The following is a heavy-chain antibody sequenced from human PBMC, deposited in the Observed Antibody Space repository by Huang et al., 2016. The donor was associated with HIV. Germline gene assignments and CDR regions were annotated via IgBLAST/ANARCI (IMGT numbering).Heavy chain of an antibody. J-gene: IGHJ4*02. V-gene: IGHV1-2*02. D-gene: IGHD6-19*01. CDR1: GYTFIKFH. CDR3: ARRYFDGSSVPVAAYGF. CDR2: INPHTQGT. Sequence: QVQLVQSGAEVKKPGASVRVSCKGSGYTFIKFHINWVRQAPGKGLEWMGCINPHTQGTKYAQKFQGRSTLTSETSVATSYLDLRGLTSDDTAVYYCARRYFDGSSVPVAAYGFWGQGTLVTVSS.